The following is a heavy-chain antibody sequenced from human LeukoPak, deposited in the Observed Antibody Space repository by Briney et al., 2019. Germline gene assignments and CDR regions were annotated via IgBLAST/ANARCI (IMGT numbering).Heavy chain of an antibody. CDR3: ARVLYVAGTINWFDP. Sequence: PSETLSLTCTVSGGSISSSSYYWGWIRQPPGKGLEWIGSIYYSGSTYYNPSLKSRVTISVDTSKNQFSLKLSSVTAADTAVYYCARVLYVAGTINWFDPWGQGTLVTVSS. CDR1: GGSISSSSYY. V-gene: IGHV4-39*07. D-gene: IGHD6-19*01. CDR2: IYYSGST. J-gene: IGHJ5*02.